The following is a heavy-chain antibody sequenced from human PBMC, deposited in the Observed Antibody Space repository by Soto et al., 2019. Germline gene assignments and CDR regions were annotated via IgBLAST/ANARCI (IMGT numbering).Heavy chain of an antibody. CDR1: GGSISSYY. CDR3: ARHETAMVPDFDY. CDR2: IYYSGST. D-gene: IGHD5-18*01. Sequence: SETLSLTCTVSGGSISSYYWSWIRQPPGKGLEWIGYIYYSGSTNYNPSLKSRVTISVDTSKTQFSLKLSSVTAADTAVYYCARHETAMVPDFDYWGQGTLVTVSS. V-gene: IGHV4-59*08. J-gene: IGHJ4*02.